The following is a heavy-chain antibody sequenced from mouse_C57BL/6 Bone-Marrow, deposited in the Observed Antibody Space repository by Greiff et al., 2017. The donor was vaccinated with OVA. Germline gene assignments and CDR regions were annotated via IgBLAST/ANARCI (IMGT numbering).Heavy chain of an antibody. CDR1: GYTFTSYW. D-gene: IGHD2-2*01. J-gene: IGHJ1*03. CDR2: IYPGSGST. Sequence: QVQLQQSGAELVKPGASVKMSCKASGYTFTSYWITWVKQRPGQGLEWIGDIYPGSGSTDYNEKFKGKATLTVDTSSSTAYMQLSSLTSEDSAVYYCASYGRNGSWYVDVWGTGNATTVS. CDR3: ASYGRNGSWYVDV. V-gene: IGHV1-55*01.